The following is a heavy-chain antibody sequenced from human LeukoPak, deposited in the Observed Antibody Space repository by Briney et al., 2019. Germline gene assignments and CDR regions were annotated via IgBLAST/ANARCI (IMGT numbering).Heavy chain of an antibody. J-gene: IGHJ4*02. CDR2: IYPSGGTT. CDR1: GYTFTSSY. D-gene: IGHD1-26*01. CDR3: ARDAGHWDHDY. Sequence: GASVKVSCKASGYTFTSSYIHWVRQAPGQGLEWMGIIYPSGGTTTYAQKFQGRVTMTRDTSTSTVYMELSSLRSEDTAVYYCARDAGHWDHDYWGQGTLVTVSS. V-gene: IGHV1-46*01.